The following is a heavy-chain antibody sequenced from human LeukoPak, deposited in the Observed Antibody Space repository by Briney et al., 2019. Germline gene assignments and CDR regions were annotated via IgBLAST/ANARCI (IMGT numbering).Heavy chain of an antibody. CDR3: ARGKNLGYCSSTSCPTGFDY. D-gene: IGHD2-2*01. J-gene: IGHJ4*02. V-gene: IGHV3-21*01. CDR1: GFTFSSYS. Sequence: PGGSLRLSCAASGFTFSSYSMNWVRQAPGKGLEWVSSISSSSSYIYCADSVKGRFTISRDNAKNSLYLQMNSLRAEDTAVYYCARGKNLGYCSSTSCPTGFDYWGQGTLVTVSS. CDR2: ISSSSSYI.